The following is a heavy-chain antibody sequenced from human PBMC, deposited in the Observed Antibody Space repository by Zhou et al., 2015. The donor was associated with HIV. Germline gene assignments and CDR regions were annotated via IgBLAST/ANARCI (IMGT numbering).Heavy chain of an antibody. Sequence: VLLVQSGAEMRKPGASVKVSCKASGYTFTSYFMHWVRQAPGQGLEWMGIINPSGGSTTYAQKFQGRVTMTRDTSTSTVYMELSSLRSEDTAVYYCARKGTGGHWYFDLWGRGTLVIVSS. CDR3: ARKGTGGHWYFDL. J-gene: IGHJ2*01. D-gene: IGHD3/OR15-3a*01. V-gene: IGHV1-46*01. CDR1: GYTFTSYF. CDR2: INPSGGST.